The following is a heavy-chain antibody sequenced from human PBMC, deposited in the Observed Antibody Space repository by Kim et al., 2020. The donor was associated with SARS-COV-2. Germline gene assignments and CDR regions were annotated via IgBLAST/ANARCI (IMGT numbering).Heavy chain of an antibody. Sequence: GGSLRLSCAASGFTFSSYAMHWVRQAPGKGLEWVAVISYDGSNKYYADSVKGRFTISRDNSKNTLYLQMNSLRAEDTAVYYCARVSSGYYYGYFDYWGQGTLVTVSS. D-gene: IGHD3-22*01. CDR3: ARVSSGYYYGYFDY. V-gene: IGHV3-30-3*01. CDR1: GFTFSSYA. J-gene: IGHJ4*02. CDR2: ISYDGSNK.